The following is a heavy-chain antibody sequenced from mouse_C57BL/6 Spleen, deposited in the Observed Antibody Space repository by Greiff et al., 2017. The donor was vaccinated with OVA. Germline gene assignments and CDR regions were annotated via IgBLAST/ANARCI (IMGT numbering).Heavy chain of an antibody. D-gene: IGHD3-1*01. CDR3: ATLRAGSHWYFDV. Sequence: VQVVESGPGLVAPSQSLSITCTVSGFSLTSYAISWVRQPPGKGLEWLGVIWTGGGTNYNSALKSRLSISKDNSKSQVFLKMNSLQTDDTARYYCATLRAGSHWYFDVWGTGTTVTVSS. CDR2: IWTGGGT. CDR1: GFSLTSYA. J-gene: IGHJ1*03. V-gene: IGHV2-9-1*01.